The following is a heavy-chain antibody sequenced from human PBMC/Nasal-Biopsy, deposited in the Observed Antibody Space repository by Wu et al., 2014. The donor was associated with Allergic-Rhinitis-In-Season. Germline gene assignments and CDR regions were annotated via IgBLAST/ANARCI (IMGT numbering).Heavy chain of an antibody. D-gene: IGHD3-3*01. J-gene: IGHJ4*02. CDR3: ARDRDLEWLSPIFDY. CDR1: GFTFSRYS. V-gene: IGHV3-21*01. CDR2: ISSSGDYM. Sequence: LRLSCAASGFTFSRYSMNWVRQAPGKGLEWVSSISSSGDYMFYADSMKGRFTISRDNAMNSLFLQMNSLRAEDTAVYYCARDRDLEWLSPIFDYWGQGTLVTVSS.